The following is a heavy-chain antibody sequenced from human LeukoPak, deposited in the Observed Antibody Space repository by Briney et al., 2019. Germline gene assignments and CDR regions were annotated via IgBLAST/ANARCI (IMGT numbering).Heavy chain of an antibody. CDR3: ASSPVGATDY. CDR2: IYHSGST. V-gene: IGHV4-30-2*01. Sequence: SQTLSLTCTVSGGSISSGGYYWSWIRQPPGKGLEWIGYIYHSGSTYYNPSLKSRVTISVDRSKNQFSLKLSSVTAADTAVYYCASSPVGATDYWGQRTLVTVSS. J-gene: IGHJ4*02. CDR1: GGSISSGGYY. D-gene: IGHD1-26*01.